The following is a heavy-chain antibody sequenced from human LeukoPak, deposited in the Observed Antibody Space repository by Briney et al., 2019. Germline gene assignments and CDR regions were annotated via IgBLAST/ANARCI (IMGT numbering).Heavy chain of an antibody. J-gene: IGHJ3*02. V-gene: IGHV4-61*02. CDR2: IYTTGST. Sequence: SETLSLTCTVSGGSISSGGYYWSWIRQPAGKGLEWIGRIYTTGSTNYNPSLKSRVTISVDTSKNQFSLKLSSVTAADTAVYYCARDMVIFGVVTNTFDIWGRGAMVTVSS. D-gene: IGHD3-3*01. CDR1: GGSISSGGYY. CDR3: ARDMVIFGVVTNTFDI.